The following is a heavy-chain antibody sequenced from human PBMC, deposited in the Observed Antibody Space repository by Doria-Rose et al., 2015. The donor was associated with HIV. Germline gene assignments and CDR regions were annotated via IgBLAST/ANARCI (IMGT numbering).Heavy chain of an antibody. Sequence: SGPVLVKPTETLTLTCTVSGVSLSSPGMGVSWIRQPPGKALEWLANMFSDDERSYMTSLKSRLTSSRGTSKSQVVRTMTDMDPVDTATYYCARIKSSRWYHKYYFDFWGQGTLVIVSA. V-gene: IGHV2-26*01. D-gene: IGHD6-13*01. J-gene: IGHJ4*02. CDR3: ARIKSSRWYHKYYFDF. CDR1: GVSLSSPGMG. CDR2: MFSDDER.